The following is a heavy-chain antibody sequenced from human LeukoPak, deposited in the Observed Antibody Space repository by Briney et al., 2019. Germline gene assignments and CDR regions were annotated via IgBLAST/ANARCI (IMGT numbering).Heavy chain of an antibody. D-gene: IGHD3-22*01. V-gene: IGHV4-30-4*08. J-gene: IGHJ4*02. Sequence: SETLSLTCTVSGGSISSGDYYWSWIRQPPGKGLEWIGYIYYSGSTYYNPSLKSRVTISVDTSKNQFSLKLSSVTAADTAVYYCARDRDDSSGCYYWGQGTLVTVSS. CDR1: GGSISSGDYY. CDR2: IYYSGST. CDR3: ARDRDDSSGCYY.